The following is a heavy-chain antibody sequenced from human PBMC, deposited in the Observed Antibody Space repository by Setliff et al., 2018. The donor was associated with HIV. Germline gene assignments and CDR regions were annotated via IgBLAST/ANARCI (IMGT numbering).Heavy chain of an antibody. J-gene: IGHJ3*01. V-gene: IGHV5-51*01. CDR1: GYNFANYW. Sequence: GESLKLSCKASGYNFANYWIGWVRQRPGKGLEWMGIIYPGDSDTKYSPSFQGQVSISADKSTSTAFLQWISLKASDTATYYCARQPSGFLNPKDSFDFWGQGTRVTVSS. CDR2: IYPGDSDT. CDR3: ARQPSGFLNPKDSFDF.